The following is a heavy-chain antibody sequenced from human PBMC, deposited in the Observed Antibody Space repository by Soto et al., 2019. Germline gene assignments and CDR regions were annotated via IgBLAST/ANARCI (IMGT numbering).Heavy chain of an antibody. Sequence: ASVKVSCKASGYTFTSYGISWVRQAPGQGLEWMGWISAYNGNTNYAQKLQGRVTMTTDTSTSTAYMELRSLRSDDTAVYYCARYYDFWSGYSPYKGFDPWGQGTLVNVS. CDR3: ARYYDFWSGYSPYKGFDP. D-gene: IGHD3-3*01. CDR2: ISAYNGNT. J-gene: IGHJ5*02. V-gene: IGHV1-18*01. CDR1: GYTFTSYG.